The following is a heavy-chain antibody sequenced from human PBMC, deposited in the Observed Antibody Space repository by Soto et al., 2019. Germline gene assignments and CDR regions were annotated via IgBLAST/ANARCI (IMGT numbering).Heavy chain of an antibody. D-gene: IGHD1-1*01. J-gene: IGHJ4*02. CDR3: ARRIFEGTGTFDY. V-gene: IGHV4-59*08. CDR2: VYYSGST. Sequence: SETLSLTCTVSGASINNYYWTWIRQPPGKGLEWIGYVYYSGSTNYNPSLKSRVTISVDTSKNQFSLKLSSVTAADTAVYYCARRIFEGTGTFDYWGQGTLVTVSS. CDR1: GASINNYY.